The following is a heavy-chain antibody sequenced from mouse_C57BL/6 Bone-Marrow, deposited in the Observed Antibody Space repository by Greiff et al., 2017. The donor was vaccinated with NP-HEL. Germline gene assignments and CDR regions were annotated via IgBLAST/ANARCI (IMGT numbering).Heavy chain of an antibody. D-gene: IGHD1-1*01. J-gene: IGHJ3*01. CDR3: ASLHYGWFAY. Sequence: VQLQQPGAELVMPGASVKLSCKASGYTFTSYWMHWVKQRPGQGLEWIGEIDPSDSYTNYNQKFKGKSTLTVDKSSSTAYMQLSSLTSEDSAVYSSASLHYGWFAYWGQGTLVTVSA. CDR2: IDPSDSYT. CDR1: GYTFTSYW. V-gene: IGHV1-69*01.